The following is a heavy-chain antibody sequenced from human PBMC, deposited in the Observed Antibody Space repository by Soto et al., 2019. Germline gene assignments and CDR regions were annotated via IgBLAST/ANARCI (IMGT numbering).Heavy chain of an antibody. V-gene: IGHV3-9*01. CDR1: GFTFDDYA. Sequence: EVQLVESGGGLVQPGRSLRLSCAASGFTFDDYAMHWVRQAPGKGLEWVSGISWNSGSIGYADSVKGRFTISRDNAKNSLYLQMNSLGAEDTALYYCAKDGEEQLELAAFDIWGQGTMVTVSS. CDR2: ISWNSGSI. CDR3: AKDGEEQLELAAFDI. J-gene: IGHJ3*02. D-gene: IGHD6-6*01.